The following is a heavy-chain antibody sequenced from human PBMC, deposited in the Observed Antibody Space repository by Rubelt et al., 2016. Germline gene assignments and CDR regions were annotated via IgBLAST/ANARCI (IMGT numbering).Heavy chain of an antibody. CDR2: ISSSSSYM. Sequence: EVQLVESGGGLVKPGGSLRLSCAASGFSFNTYSMNWVRQAPGKGLEWVSSISSSSSYMYYADSVKGRFTISRDNAKNALYLQMSGLRAEDTAVYYCARDAYSSGPAVDWGQGTLVTVSS. D-gene: IGHD3-22*01. CDR1: GFSFNTYS. J-gene: IGHJ4*02. CDR3: ARDAYSSGPAVD. V-gene: IGHV3-21*01.